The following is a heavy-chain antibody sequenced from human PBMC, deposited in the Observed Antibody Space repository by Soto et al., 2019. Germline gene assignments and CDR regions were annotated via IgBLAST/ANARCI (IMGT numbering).Heavy chain of an antibody. Sequence: GGSLRLSCAASGFTFSDYYMIWIRQAPGKGLEWVSYISSSGNSIYYADSVKGRFTISRDSAKNSLYLQMNSLRAEDTAVYYCARDYSDSSGFFGDYYGMDVWGQGTTVTVSS. V-gene: IGHV3-11*01. CDR2: ISSSGNSI. CDR1: GFTFSDYY. CDR3: ARDYSDSSGFFGDYYGMDV. J-gene: IGHJ6*01. D-gene: IGHD3-22*01.